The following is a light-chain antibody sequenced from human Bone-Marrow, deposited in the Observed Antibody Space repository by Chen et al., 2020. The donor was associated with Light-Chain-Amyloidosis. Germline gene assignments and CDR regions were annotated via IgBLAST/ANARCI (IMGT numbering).Light chain of an antibody. CDR3: SSYTITNSLV. CDR1: SSDVGGDNP. Sequence: QSALTQPASVSGSPGQSITIPCSGTSSDVGGDNPVSWYQQHPDKAAKLRIYEVINRPSCVPVRFSSSKSNNTASLTISGLQAEDESDYFCSSYTITNSLVFGGGTRVTVL. V-gene: IGLV2-14*01. CDR2: EVI. J-gene: IGLJ1*01.